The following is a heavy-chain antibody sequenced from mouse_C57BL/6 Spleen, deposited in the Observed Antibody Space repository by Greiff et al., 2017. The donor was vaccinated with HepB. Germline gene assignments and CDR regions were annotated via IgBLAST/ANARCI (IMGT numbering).Heavy chain of an antibody. D-gene: IGHD1-1*01. J-gene: IGHJ3*01. Sequence: EVQLQQSGPELVKPGASVKISCKASGYTFTDYYMNWVKQSHGKSLEWIGDINPNNGGTSYNQKFKGKATLTVDKSSSTAYMELRSLTSEDSAVYYCASRYYGSSWFAYWGQGTLVTVSA. V-gene: IGHV1-26*01. CDR3: ASRYYGSSWFAY. CDR2: INPNNGGT. CDR1: GYTFTDYY.